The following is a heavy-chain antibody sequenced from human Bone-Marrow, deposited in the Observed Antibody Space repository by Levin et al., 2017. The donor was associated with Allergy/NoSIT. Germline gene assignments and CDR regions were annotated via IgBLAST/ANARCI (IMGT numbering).Heavy chain of an antibody. CDR2: ISDSGDSL. V-gene: IGHV3-11*01. Sequence: GGSLRLSCEASGLTFSDFDMSWIRQAPGKGLEWISFISDSGDSLFYADSVKGRFTISRDNAKNSLYLHMNTLRADDTAVYYCASGVTQFDYWGQGTPVTVSS. CDR3: ASGVTQFDY. D-gene: IGHD2-8*01. J-gene: IGHJ4*02. CDR1: GLTFSDFD.